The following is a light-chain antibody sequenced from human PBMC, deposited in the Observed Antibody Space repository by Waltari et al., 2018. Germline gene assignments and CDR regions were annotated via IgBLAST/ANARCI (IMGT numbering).Light chain of an antibody. Sequence: DIVLTQSPDTLSLPPGERATLSCRASRVVSSYLAWYQQKRGQAPRLLIYGASNRATGIPDRFSGSGSGTDFTLYISTLEPEDFAVYYCQQRRNWPVTFGGGTKVEIK. V-gene: IGKV3-11*01. CDR3: QQRRNWPVT. CDR2: GAS. CDR1: RVVSSY. J-gene: IGKJ4*01.